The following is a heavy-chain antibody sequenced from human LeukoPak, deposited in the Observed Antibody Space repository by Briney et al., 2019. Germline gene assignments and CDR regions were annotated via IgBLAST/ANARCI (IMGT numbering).Heavy chain of an antibody. J-gene: IGHJ1*01. CDR2: IYYSGST. CDR3: ARHDSYGYQRYFQH. Sequence: SETLSLTCTVSGGSVSSGSYYWSWIRQPPGKGLEWIGYIYYSGSTDYNPALKSRVTISVDTTKTQFSLKLSSVTAADTAVYYCARHDSYGYQRYFQHWGQGTLVAVSS. D-gene: IGHD5-18*01. V-gene: IGHV4-61*01. CDR1: GGSVSSGSYY.